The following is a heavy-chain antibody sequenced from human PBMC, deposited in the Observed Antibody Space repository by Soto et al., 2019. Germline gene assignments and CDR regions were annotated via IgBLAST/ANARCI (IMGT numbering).Heavy chain of an antibody. J-gene: IGHJ6*02. D-gene: IGHD2-2*03. Sequence: SETLSLTCTVSGYSVSTNSYSWGWIRQSPGKGLEWIGTIYSSENTYYNPSLLSRVTISVDTSKNEFSLRLSSVTAADTAVYYCARLNGYCISTNCHGYYGMDVWGQGTTVTVPS. CDR3: ARLNGYCISTNCHGYYGMDV. CDR2: IYSSENT. V-gene: IGHV4-39*01. CDR1: GYSVSTNSYS.